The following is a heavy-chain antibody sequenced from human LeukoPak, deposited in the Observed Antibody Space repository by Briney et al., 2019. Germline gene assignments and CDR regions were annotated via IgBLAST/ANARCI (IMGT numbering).Heavy chain of an antibody. V-gene: IGHV3-30*18. CDR1: GFTFSSYW. CDR3: AKDREGTTFDN. J-gene: IGHJ4*02. CDR2: ISYDGSNK. Sequence: TGGSLRLSCAASGFTFSSYWMHWVRQAPGKGLEWVAVISYDGSNKYYADSVKGRFTISRDNSKNTVYLQMNSLRAEDTAVYYCAKDREGTTFDNWGQGTLVTVSS. D-gene: IGHD1-7*01.